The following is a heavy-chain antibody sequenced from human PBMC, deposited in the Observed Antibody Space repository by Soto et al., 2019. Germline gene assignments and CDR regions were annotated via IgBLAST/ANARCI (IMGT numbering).Heavy chain of an antibody. CDR3: ARSGAYCTSITCLFDSF. V-gene: IGHV1-18*01. D-gene: IGHD2-8*01. J-gene: IGHJ4*02. Sequence: QAQLVQSGAEVKKPGASVKVSCRASGYTFSSYGYAWVRQAPGQGLEWMGWISAYNGDTNYAQKLQDGVTLTADTSTTTAYMELRNLGSDDTAVYYCARSGAYCTSITCLFDSFWGLGTLVTVSS. CDR1: GYTFSSYG. CDR2: ISAYNGDT.